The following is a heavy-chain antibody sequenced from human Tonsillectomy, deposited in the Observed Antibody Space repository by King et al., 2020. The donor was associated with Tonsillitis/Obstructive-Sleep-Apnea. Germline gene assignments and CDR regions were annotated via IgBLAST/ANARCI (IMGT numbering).Heavy chain of an antibody. V-gene: IGHV3-43*01. D-gene: IGHD3-3*02. J-gene: IGHJ4*02. Sequence: VQLVESGGVVVQPGGSLRLSCAASGFSFDDYAMHWVREAPGEGLEWVSLSTGEGGGTVSADSVKARFTISRDNSKNSLYLQMNSLGREDTALYCCARESVRHFLNWGQGTLVTVSS. CDR1: GFSFDDYA. CDR2: STGEGGGT. CDR3: ARESVRHFLN.